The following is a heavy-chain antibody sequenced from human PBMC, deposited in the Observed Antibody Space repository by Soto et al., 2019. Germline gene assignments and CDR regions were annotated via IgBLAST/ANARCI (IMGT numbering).Heavy chain of an antibody. D-gene: IGHD3-22*01. CDR2: INPNSGGT. Sequence: ASLKVSCKASGYTFTGYYMHWVRQAPGQGLEWMGWINPNSGGTNYAQKFQGRVTMTRDTSISTAYMELSRLRSDDTAVYYCVSENINYYDSSGPTEGWFDPWGQGTLVTVSS. V-gene: IGHV1-2*02. CDR3: VSENINYYDSSGPTEGWFDP. J-gene: IGHJ5*02. CDR1: GYTFTGYY.